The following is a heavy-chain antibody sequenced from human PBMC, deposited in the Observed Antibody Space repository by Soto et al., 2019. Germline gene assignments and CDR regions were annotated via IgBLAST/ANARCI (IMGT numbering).Heavy chain of an antibody. Sequence: GGSLRLSCAASGFTFSSYSMNWVRQAPGKGLEWVSYISSSSSTIYYADSVKGRFTISRDNAKNSLYLQMNSLRAEDTAVYYCARDWGITYDSRYCSGGSCYPPEYWGQGTLVTVSS. CDR1: GFTFSSYS. D-gene: IGHD2-15*01. CDR2: ISSSSSTI. J-gene: IGHJ4*02. CDR3: ARDWGITYDSRYCSGGSCYPPEY. V-gene: IGHV3-48*01.